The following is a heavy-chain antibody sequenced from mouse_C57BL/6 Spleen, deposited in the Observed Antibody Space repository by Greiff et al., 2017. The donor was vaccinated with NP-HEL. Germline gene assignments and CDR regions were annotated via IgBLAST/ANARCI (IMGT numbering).Heavy chain of an antibody. CDR3: ARGNFGYSNYGGWFAY. D-gene: IGHD2-5*01. Sequence: QVQLQQPGAVLVKPGASVKLSCKASGYTFTSYWMHWVKQRPGQGLEWIGMIHPNSGSTNYNEKFKSKATLTVDKSSSTAYMQLSSLTSEDSAVYYCARGNFGYSNYGGWFAYWGQGTLVTVSA. V-gene: IGHV1-64*01. J-gene: IGHJ3*01. CDR1: GYTFTSYW. CDR2: IHPNSGST.